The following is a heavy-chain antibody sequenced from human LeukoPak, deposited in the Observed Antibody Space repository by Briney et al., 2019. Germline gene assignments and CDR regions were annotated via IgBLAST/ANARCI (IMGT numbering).Heavy chain of an antibody. CDR3: ARHVEYQRVDY. V-gene: IGHV4-39*01. D-gene: IGHD2-2*01. Sequence: SETLSLTCTVSGGSISSNSYYWGWIRQSPGKGLEWIGSIYYSGSTYYNPSLKSRVTISVDTSKNQFSLKLSSVTAADTAVYYCARHVEYQRVDYWGQGTLVTVSS. J-gene: IGHJ4*02. CDR1: GGSISSNSYY. CDR2: IYYSGST.